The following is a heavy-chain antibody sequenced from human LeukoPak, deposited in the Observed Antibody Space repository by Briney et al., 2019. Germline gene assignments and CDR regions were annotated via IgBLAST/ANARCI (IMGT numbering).Heavy chain of an antibody. J-gene: IGHJ5*02. D-gene: IGHD2-8*01. Sequence: GGSLRLSCAASGFTFSSYEMNWVRQAPGKGLEWVSYISSSGSTIYYADSVKGRFTISRDNSKNTLYLQVSSLRAEDTAIYYCAKEPNWFDPWGQGTLVTVSS. CDR2: ISSSGSTI. CDR1: GFTFSSYE. V-gene: IGHV3-48*03. CDR3: AKEPNWFDP.